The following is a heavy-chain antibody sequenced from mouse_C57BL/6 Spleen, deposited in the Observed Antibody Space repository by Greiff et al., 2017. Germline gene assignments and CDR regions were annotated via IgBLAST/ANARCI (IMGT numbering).Heavy chain of an antibody. J-gene: IGHJ4*01. Sequence: VKLQQPGAELVKPGASVKLSCKASGYTFTSYWMHWVKQRPGRGLEWIGRIDPNSGGTKYNEKFKSKATLTVDKPSSTAYMQLSSLTSEDSAVYYCARRPSYYYGSSYYAMDYWGQGTSVTVSS. V-gene: IGHV1-72*01. CDR1: GYTFTSYW. D-gene: IGHD1-1*01. CDR3: ARRPSYYYGSSYYAMDY. CDR2: IDPNSGGT.